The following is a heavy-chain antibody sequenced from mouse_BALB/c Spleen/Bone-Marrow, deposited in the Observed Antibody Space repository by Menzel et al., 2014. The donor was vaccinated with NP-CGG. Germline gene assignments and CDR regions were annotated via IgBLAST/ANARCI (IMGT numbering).Heavy chain of an antibody. CDR1: GFNVKDIY. V-gene: IGHV14-3*02. CDR3: ARDYGPFDY. Sequence: VQLKESGAELVKPGASVKLSCTASGFNVKDIYMHWVKQRPEQGLEWIGRIDPANGDTKYDPKFQGKATITANTSSDPAYLQLSSLTSEDTAVYYCARDYGPFDYWGQGTTLTVSS. J-gene: IGHJ2*01. CDR2: IDPANGDT. D-gene: IGHD1-2*01.